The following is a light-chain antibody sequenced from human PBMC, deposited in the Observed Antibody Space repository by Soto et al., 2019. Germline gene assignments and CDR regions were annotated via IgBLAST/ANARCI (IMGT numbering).Light chain of an antibody. CDR2: DVS. CDR1: SGDVGGYTY. V-gene: IGLV2-14*03. CDR3: SSYTSRSTLEV. J-gene: IGLJ1*01. Sequence: QSALTQPASVSGSPGQSIAISCTGTSGDVGGYTYVSWYQQHPGKAPKLIIYDVSYRPSGVSNRFSGSKSGNTASLTISGLQAEDEAYYYCSSYTSRSTLEVFGTGTKLTVL.